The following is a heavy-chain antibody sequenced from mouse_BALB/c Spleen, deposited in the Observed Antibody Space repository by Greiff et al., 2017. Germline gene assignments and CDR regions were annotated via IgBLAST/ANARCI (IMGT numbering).Heavy chain of an antibody. J-gene: IGHJ2*01. CDR3: ANYYGSSHFDY. V-gene: IGHV1-7*01. CDR1: GYTFTSYW. D-gene: IGHD1-1*01. Sequence: QVQLKQSGAELAKPGASVKMSCKASGYTFTSYWMHWVKQRPGQGLEWIGYINPSTGYTEYNQKFKDKATLTADKSSSTAYMQLSSLTSEDSAVYYCANYYGSSHFDYWGQGTTLTVSS. CDR2: INPSTGYT.